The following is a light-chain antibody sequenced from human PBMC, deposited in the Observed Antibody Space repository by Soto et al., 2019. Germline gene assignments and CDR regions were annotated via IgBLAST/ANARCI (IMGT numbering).Light chain of an antibody. CDR2: WAS. Sequence: TVLSQSPASLAVSLGGRATINCMSSQRLLYRSNNKNYLAWYQHRPGQPPKLLLFWASTRDSGVPDRFSGSGSETDFTLTISNVQADDAAVYYCQQYYNPPWTFGQGTKVEI. J-gene: IGKJ1*01. CDR3: QQYYNPPWT. V-gene: IGKV4-1*01. CDR1: QRLLYRSNNKNY.